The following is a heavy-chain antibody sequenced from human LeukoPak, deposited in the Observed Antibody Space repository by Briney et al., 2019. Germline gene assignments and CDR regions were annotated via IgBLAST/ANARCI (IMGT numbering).Heavy chain of an antibody. Sequence: TGGSLRLSCAASGFTFSDYYMSWIRQAPGGWLEWVSYISSSGSTIYYADSVKGRFTISRDNAKNSLYLQMNSLIAEGPAVYYRASVRLSGYSYGYSLDYWGQGTLVTVSS. V-gene: IGHV3-11*04. CDR2: ISSSGSTI. D-gene: IGHD5-18*01. J-gene: IGHJ4*02. CDR3: ASVRLSGYSYGYSLDY. CDR1: GFTFSDYY.